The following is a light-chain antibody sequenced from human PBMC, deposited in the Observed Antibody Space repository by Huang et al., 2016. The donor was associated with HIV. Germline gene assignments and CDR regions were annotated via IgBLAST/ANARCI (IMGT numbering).Light chain of an antibody. CDR1: QGVSSY. Sequence: EIVLTQSPATLSLSPGERATLSCRASQGVSSYLAWYQQKPGQAPRLLIYDASNRATGIPARLSGSGSGTDFTLTISSLEPEDFAVYYCQQRSTWPPYTFGQGTKLEIK. J-gene: IGKJ2*01. CDR3: QQRSTWPPYT. V-gene: IGKV3-11*01. CDR2: DAS.